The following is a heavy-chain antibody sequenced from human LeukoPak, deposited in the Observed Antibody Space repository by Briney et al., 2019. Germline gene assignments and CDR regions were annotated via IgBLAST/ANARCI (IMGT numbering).Heavy chain of an antibody. CDR3: ARDGGHPLTSYYRAY. Sequence: GGSLRLSCAASGFTFSSYSMNWVRQAPGKGLEWISYITSSSSTINYADSVKGRFTISRDNAKNTLSLQLTSLRAEDTGIYFCARDGGHPLTSYYRAYWGQGTLVTVSS. D-gene: IGHD4-4*01. J-gene: IGHJ4*02. CDR1: GFTFSSYS. CDR2: ITSSSSTI. V-gene: IGHV3-48*01.